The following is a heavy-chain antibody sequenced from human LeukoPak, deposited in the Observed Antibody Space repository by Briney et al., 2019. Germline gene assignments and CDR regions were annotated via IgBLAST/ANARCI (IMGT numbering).Heavy chain of an antibody. V-gene: IGHV4-31*03. CDR3: ARVLTPPYFDY. Sequence: SETLSLTCTVSGGSISSGGSYWSWIRQHPGKGLEWIGYIYYSGSTYYNPSLKSRVTISVDTSKNQFSLKLSSVTAADTAVYYCARVLTPPYFDYWGQGTLVTVSS. CDR2: IYYSGST. J-gene: IGHJ4*02. CDR1: GGSISSGGSY. D-gene: IGHD3-9*01.